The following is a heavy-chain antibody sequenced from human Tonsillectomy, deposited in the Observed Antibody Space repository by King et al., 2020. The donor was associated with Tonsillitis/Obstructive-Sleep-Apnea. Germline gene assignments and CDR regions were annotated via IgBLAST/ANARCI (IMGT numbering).Heavy chain of an antibody. CDR3: AREEGSNWYYYYYYMDV. CDR1: GFTFSSYA. CDR2: ISYDGSNK. Sequence: VQLAESGGGVVQPGRSLRLSCAASGFTFSSYAMHWVRQAPGKGLEWVAVISYDGSNKYYADSVKGRFTISRDNSKNTLYLQMNSLRAEDTAVYYCAREEGSNWYYYYYYMDVWGKGTTVTVSS. D-gene: IGHD6-13*01. J-gene: IGHJ6*03. V-gene: IGHV3-30*04.